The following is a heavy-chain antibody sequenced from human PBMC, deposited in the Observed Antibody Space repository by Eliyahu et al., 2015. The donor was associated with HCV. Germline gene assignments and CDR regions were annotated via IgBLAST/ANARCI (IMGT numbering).Heavy chain of an antibody. D-gene: IGHD3-10*01. J-gene: IGHJ3*02. Sequence: QVQLQESGPGLVKPSETLSLTCXXSGGXISSYYWXWIXXPPGKGLEWIGYIYYSGSTNYNPSLKSRVTISVDTSKNQFSLKLSSVTAADTAVYYCARDRRLLWFGENAFDIWGQGTMVTVSS. CDR1: GGXISSYY. CDR3: ARDRRLLWFGENAFDI. CDR2: IYYSGST. V-gene: IGHV4-59*01.